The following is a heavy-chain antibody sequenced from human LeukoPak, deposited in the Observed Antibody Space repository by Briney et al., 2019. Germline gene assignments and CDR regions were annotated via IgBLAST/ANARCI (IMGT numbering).Heavy chain of an antibody. Sequence: PSETLSLTCTVSGGSISSSSYYWVWIRQPPGKGLEWIGSIYYSGSTYYNPSLKSRVTISVDTSKNQFSLKLSSVTAADTAVYYCARGRNYYDASGSYLGFWGQGTLVTSPQ. CDR1: GGSISSSSYY. J-gene: IGHJ4*02. CDR3: ARGRNYYDASGSYLGF. CDR2: IYYSGST. D-gene: IGHD3-22*01. V-gene: IGHV4-39*07.